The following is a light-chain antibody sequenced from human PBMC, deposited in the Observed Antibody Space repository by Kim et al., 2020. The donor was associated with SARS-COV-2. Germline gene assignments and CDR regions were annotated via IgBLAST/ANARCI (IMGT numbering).Light chain of an antibody. Sequence: SPGESAPVSCSASQSVSSNYFAWYQHNPGQAPMLLIYGASSRATGIPDRFSVSGSETDFTLTISRLDPEDFAVYYCQQYGTSPLSFCGGTKVDIK. CDR1: QSVSSNY. CDR2: GAS. CDR3: QQYGTSPLS. J-gene: IGKJ4*01. V-gene: IGKV3-20*01.